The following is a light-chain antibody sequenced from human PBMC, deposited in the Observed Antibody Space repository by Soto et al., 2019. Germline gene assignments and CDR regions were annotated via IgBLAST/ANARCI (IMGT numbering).Light chain of an antibody. V-gene: IGLV2-8*01. CDR1: SSDVGGYNS. Sequence: QSVLTQPPSASGSLGQSVTISCAGTSSDVGGYNSVSWYQQHPGKAPKLIIYEVTKRPSGVPDRFSGSKSGNTASLTISGLQAEDEADYYCSSYTSSSTLVFGGGTQLTVL. CDR2: EVT. J-gene: IGLJ2*01. CDR3: SSYTSSSTLV.